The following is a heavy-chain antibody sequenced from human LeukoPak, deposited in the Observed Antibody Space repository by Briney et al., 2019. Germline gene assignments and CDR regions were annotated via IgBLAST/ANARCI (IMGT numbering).Heavy chain of an antibody. D-gene: IGHD2-2*01. V-gene: IGHV1-2*02. CDR1: GYTFTGYY. Sequence: ASVTVSFKCSGYTFTGYYMHWVRQAPGQGLEWMGWINPNSGGTNYAQKFQGGVTMTRDTSISTAYMELSRLRSDDTAVYYCARDSRCSSTSCYGLFDYWGQGTLVTVSS. CDR3: ARDSRCSSTSCYGLFDY. J-gene: IGHJ4*02. CDR2: INPNSGGT.